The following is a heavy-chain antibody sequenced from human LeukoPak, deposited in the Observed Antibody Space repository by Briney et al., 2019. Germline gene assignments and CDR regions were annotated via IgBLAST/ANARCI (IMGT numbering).Heavy chain of an antibody. CDR1: GGSISSGYY. J-gene: IGHJ4*02. CDR3: ARESETGTVDY. D-gene: IGHD1-7*01. V-gene: IGHV4-38-2*02. CDR2: IYHSGST. Sequence: SETLSLTCTVSGGSISSGYYWGWIRQPPGKGLEWIGSIYHSGSTYYNPSLKSRVTISVDTSKNQFSLKLSSVTAADTAVYYCARESETGTVDYWGQGTLVTVSS.